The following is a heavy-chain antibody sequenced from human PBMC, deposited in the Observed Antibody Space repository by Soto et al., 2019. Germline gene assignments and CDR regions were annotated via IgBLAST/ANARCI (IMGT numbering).Heavy chain of an antibody. V-gene: IGHV1-69*18. Sequence: QVQLVQSGAEVKTPGSSVKVSCAASGGTFNSYSINWVRQAPGQGLEWMGRLIPMFGTTDYAQRFQGRVTFTADESTNTASMEVTNLTSEDTAVYYCASAAVLTFTRFYDVDVWGQGTTVTVSS. CDR3: ASAAVLTFTRFYDVDV. J-gene: IGHJ6*02. CDR2: LIPMFGTT. D-gene: IGHD6-13*01. CDR1: GGTFNSYS.